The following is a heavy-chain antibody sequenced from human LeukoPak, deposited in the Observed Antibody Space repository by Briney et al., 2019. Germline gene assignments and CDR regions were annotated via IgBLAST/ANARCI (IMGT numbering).Heavy chain of an antibody. CDR3: AKRDSSGWYGLFDY. V-gene: IGHV3-48*03. D-gene: IGHD6-19*01. Sequence: GGSLRLSCAASGFTFRTYEMNWVRQAPGKGLEWVSYISDSGSTIYYADSVKGRFTISRDNAKNSPYLQMNSLRAEDTAVYYCAKRDSSGWYGLFDYWGQGTLVTVSS. CDR2: ISDSGSTI. CDR1: GFTFRTYE. J-gene: IGHJ4*02.